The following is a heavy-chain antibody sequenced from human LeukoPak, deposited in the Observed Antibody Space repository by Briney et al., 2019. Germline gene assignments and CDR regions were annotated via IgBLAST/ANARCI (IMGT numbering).Heavy chain of an antibody. CDR1: GGSISSSSYY. CDR2: IYYSGST. D-gene: IGHD3-3*01. J-gene: IGHJ4*02. V-gene: IGHV4-39*07. Sequence: PSETLSLTCTVSGGSISSSSYYWGWIRQPPGKGLEWIGSIYYSGSTYYNPSLKSRVTISVDTSKNQFSLKLSSVTAADTAVYYCARDSTAPYYDFWSGHGGYFDYWGQGTLVTVSS. CDR3: ARDSTAPYYDFWSGHGGYFDY.